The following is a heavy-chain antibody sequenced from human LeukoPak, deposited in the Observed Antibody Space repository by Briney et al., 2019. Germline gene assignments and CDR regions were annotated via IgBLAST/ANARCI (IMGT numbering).Heavy chain of an antibody. CDR1: GGSMNQYY. CDR3: AREARSGYEGFWSDP. CDR2: IYSTGTT. D-gene: IGHD5-12*01. J-gene: IGHJ5*02. Sequence: PSETLSLTCTVPGGSMNQYYWSWIRQPAGKGLEWIGRIYSTGTTYYKPSLKSRVTMSVDTSHNQFFLKLNSVTAADTAVYYCAREARSGYEGFWSDPWGQGTVVTVSS. V-gene: IGHV4-4*07.